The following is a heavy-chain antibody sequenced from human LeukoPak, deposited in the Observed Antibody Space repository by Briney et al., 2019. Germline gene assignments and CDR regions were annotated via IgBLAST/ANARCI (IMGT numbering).Heavy chain of an antibody. CDR3: ARSHDHLWGNYPDY. Sequence: PSETLSLTCDVSGGSIDSSNWWNWVRQPPGKGLEWIGEIHHDGRINYNPSLKSRVTLSVDKSKNQFSLRLNSVTAADTAMYYCARSHDHLWGNYPDYWGQGTLVTVSS. D-gene: IGHD3-16*02. CDR2: IHHDGRI. J-gene: IGHJ4*02. CDR1: GGSIDSSNW. V-gene: IGHV4/OR15-8*01.